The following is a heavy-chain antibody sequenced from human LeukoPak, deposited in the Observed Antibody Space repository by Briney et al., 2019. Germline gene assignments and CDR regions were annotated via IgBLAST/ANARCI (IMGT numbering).Heavy chain of an antibody. V-gene: IGHV4-39*07. CDR2: IYYSGST. Sequence: PSETLSLTCPVSGGSISSSSYYWGWIRQPPGKGLEWIGSIYYSGSTYYNPSLKSRVTISVDTSKNQFSLKLSSVTAADTAVYYCARQINWFDPWGQGTLVTVSS. CDR3: ARQINWFDP. J-gene: IGHJ5*02. CDR1: GGSISSSSYY.